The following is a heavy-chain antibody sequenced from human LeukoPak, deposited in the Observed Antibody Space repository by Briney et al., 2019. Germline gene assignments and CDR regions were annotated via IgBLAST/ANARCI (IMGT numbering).Heavy chain of an antibody. J-gene: IGHJ4*02. Sequence: SETLSLTCTVSCYSISSGYYWGWIRQPPGKGLEWIGSIYHSGSTYYNPSLKSRVTISVDTSKNQFSLKLSSVTAADTAVYYCARIGPMAASLLFDYWGQGTLVTVSS. D-gene: IGHD6-25*01. V-gene: IGHV4-38-2*02. CDR1: CYSISSGYY. CDR2: IYHSGST. CDR3: ARIGPMAASLLFDY.